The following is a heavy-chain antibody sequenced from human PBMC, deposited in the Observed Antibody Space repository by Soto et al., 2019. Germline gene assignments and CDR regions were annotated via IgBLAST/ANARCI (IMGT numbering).Heavy chain of an antibody. CDR2: ISSSSSTI. Sequence: GGSLRLSCASSGLTFSSYSMSWVRQAPGKGLEWVSYISSSSSTIYYADSVKGRFTISRDNAKNSLYLQMNSLRAEDTAVYYCARELDGIDVWGQGTTVTVSS. CDR3: ARELDGIDV. CDR1: GLTFSSYS. V-gene: IGHV3-48*04. J-gene: IGHJ6*02.